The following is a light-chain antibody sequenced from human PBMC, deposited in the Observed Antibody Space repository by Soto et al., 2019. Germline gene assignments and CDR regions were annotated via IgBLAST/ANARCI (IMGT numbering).Light chain of an antibody. Sequence: EIVLTQSPATLSLSPGERATLSCRASQSVSSYLGWYQQKPGQAPRLLIYDASNRATGIPARFSGSGSGTDFTLTISSLEPEDFAVYYCQRRSNWLLTFGGGTKVEIK. J-gene: IGKJ4*01. CDR2: DAS. V-gene: IGKV3-11*01. CDR3: QRRSNWLLT. CDR1: QSVSSY.